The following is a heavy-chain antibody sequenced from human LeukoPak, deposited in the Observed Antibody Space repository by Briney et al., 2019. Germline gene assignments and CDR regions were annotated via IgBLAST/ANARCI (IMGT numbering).Heavy chain of an antibody. CDR2: ISSSSSYI. CDR3: ASASYCSSTSCYLDFDY. V-gene: IGHV3-21*01. J-gene: IGHJ4*02. Sequence: GGSLRLSCAASGFTFSNYNMDWVRQAPGKGLEWVSSISSSSSYIYYADSVKGRFTISRDNAKNSLYLQMNSLRAEDTAVYYCASASYCSSTSCYLDFDYGGQGTLVTVSS. CDR1: GFTFSNYN. D-gene: IGHD2-2*01.